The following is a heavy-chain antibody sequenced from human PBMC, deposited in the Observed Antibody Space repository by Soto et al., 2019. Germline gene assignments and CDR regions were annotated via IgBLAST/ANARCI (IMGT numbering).Heavy chain of an antibody. V-gene: IGHV4-59*01. CDR2: MYSRGRT. CDR3: ARMHDYGDDGRWFDP. Sequence: PSETLSLICTVSGASINAYYWSWIRQPPGKGLEWIGYMYSRGRTNHNPSLKSRVTMSVDTSKNQFSLKVNSVTAADTAVYYCARMHDYGDDGRWFDPWGQGTLVTVSS. D-gene: IGHD4-17*01. CDR1: GASINAYY. J-gene: IGHJ5*02.